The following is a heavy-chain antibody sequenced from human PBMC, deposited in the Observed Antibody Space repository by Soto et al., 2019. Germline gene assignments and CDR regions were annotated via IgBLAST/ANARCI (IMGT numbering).Heavy chain of an antibody. CDR3: AKDQDTSGYDSVGD. CDR2: ISFDGSSQ. CDR1: GFKFRSHA. V-gene: IGHV3-30-3*01. Sequence: QVQLVESGGGVVQPGRSLRLSCAASGFKFRSHAMHWVRQAPGQGLEWVAVISFDGSSQYYADFVKGRFTVSRDNSKTTLYLQLNSLRAEDTALYFCAKDQDTSGYDSVGDWGRGTLVTVSS. D-gene: IGHD5-12*01. J-gene: IGHJ4*02.